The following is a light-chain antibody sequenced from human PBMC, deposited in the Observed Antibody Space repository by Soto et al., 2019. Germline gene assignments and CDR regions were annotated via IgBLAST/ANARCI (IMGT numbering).Light chain of an antibody. CDR3: CSYAGGYTYL. J-gene: IGLJ1*01. Sequence: QSVLTQSPSVSAAPGQKVTISCSGSSSNIGNNYVSWYQQLPGTAPKLMIYDVARWPSGVPDRFSGSKSGNTASLTISGLQAEDEADYFCCSYAGGYTYLFGTGTKVTVL. V-gene: IGLV2-11*02. CDR1: SSNIGNNY. CDR2: DVA.